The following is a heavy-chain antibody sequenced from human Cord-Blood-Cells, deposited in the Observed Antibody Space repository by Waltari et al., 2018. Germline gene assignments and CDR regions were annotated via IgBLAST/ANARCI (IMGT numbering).Heavy chain of an antibody. D-gene: IGHD6-6*01. J-gene: IGHJ4*02. CDR3: ARGSPYSSSSFDY. CDR1: GGSFSGYY. CDR2: INHSGST. Sequence: QVQLQQWGAGLLKPSETLSLTCAVYGGSFSGYYWSWIRQPPGKGLEWIGEINHSGSTNYIPSLKSRVTISVDTSKNQFSLKLSSVTAADTAVYYCARGSPYSSSSFDYWGQGTLVTVSS. V-gene: IGHV4-34*01.